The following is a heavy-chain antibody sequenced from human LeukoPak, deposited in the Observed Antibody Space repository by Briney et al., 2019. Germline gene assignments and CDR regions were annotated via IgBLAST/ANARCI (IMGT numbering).Heavy chain of an antibody. V-gene: IGHV3-30*18. J-gene: IGHJ5*02. CDR1: GFTFSSYG. Sequence: PGRSLRLSCAASGFTFSSYGMHWVRQAPGKGLEWVAVISYDGSNKYYADSVKGRFTISRENPKNTLYLQMNSLRAEDTAVYYCAKNEVGATGYNWFDPWGQGTLVTVSS. CDR3: AKNEVGATGYNWFDP. D-gene: IGHD1-26*01. CDR2: ISYDGSNK.